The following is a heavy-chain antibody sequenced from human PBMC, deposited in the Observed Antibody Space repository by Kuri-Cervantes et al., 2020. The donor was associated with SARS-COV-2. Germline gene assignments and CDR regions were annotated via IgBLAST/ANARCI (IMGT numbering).Heavy chain of an antibody. J-gene: IGHJ5*02. CDR1: GGTLSSHA. CDR3: ARVEGVHCTGGSCYGAWFDP. Sequence: SVKVSCKVSGGTLSSHAISWVRQAPGQGLEWMGRIIPIFGTAQYEQKFQGRVTISADEATSTAYMELTTLRSEDTAVYYCARVEGVHCTGGSCYGAWFDPWGQGTLVTVSS. V-gene: IGHV1-69*13. CDR2: IIPIFGTA. D-gene: IGHD2-15*01.